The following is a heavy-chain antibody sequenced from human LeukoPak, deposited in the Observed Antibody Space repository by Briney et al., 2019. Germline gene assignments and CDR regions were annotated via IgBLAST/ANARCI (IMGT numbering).Heavy chain of an antibody. Sequence: ASETLSLTCTVSGGSISSYYWSWIRQPPGKGLEWIGYIYYSGSTYYNPSLKSRVTISVDTSKNQFSLKLSSVTAADTAVYYCARSEYDSSGYHPYDYWGQGTLVTVSS. D-gene: IGHD3-22*01. CDR2: IYYSGST. CDR3: ARSEYDSSGYHPYDY. CDR1: GGSISSYY. J-gene: IGHJ4*02. V-gene: IGHV4-59*08.